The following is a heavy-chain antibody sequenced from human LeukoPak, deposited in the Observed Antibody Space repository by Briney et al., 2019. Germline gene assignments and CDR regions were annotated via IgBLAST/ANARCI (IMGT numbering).Heavy chain of an antibody. J-gene: IGHJ6*02. CDR3: ARDLTGDYGMDV. CDR2: KIPMFDIL. CDR1: GGTSSTYA. D-gene: IGHD7-27*01. V-gene: IGHV1-69*04. Sequence: SVKLSCKASGGTSSTYAINWVRQAPGQGLEWMGRKIPMFDILNYAQKFQGRVTITADKSTSTVYMELKSLTSEDTAVYYCARDLTGDYGMDVWGQGTTVTVSS.